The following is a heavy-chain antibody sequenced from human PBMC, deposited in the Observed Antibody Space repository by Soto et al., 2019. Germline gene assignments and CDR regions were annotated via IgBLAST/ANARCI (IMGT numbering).Heavy chain of an antibody. J-gene: IGHJ6*02. CDR1: GFTFSDYY. V-gene: IGHV3-11*01. Sequence: QVQLVESGGGSVKPGGSLRLSCAASGFTFSDYYMSWIRQAPGKGLEWVSYISSGGFITYYADSVKGRFTTSWDKAKNSLYLQMNTLSAHDTAVYYCATGVVPATKWGYYSYGLDVWGQGTTVIVSS. CDR2: ISSGGFIT. D-gene: IGHD2-2*01. CDR3: ATGVVPATKWGYYSYGLDV.